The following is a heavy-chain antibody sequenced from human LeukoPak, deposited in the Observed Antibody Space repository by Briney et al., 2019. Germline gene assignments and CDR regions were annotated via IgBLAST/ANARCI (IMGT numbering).Heavy chain of an antibody. V-gene: IGHV3-23*01. Sequence: GGSLRLSCAASGFTFSSYAMSRVRQAPGKGLEWVSAISGSGGSTYYADSVKGRFTISRDNSKNTLYLQMNSLRAEDTAVYYCAKDVLARGAPVMFDYWGQGTLVTVSS. J-gene: IGHJ4*02. CDR3: AKDVLARGAPVMFDY. D-gene: IGHD3-10*01. CDR2: ISGSGGST. CDR1: GFTFSSYA.